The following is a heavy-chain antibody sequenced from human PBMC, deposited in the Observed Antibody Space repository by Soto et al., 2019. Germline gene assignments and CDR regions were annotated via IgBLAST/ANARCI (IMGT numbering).Heavy chain of an antibody. CDR3: TRGPPGDKVDY. CDR2: IYYSGST. J-gene: IGHJ4*02. Sequence: SETLSLTCTVSGGSISSGDYYWSWIRQPPGKGLEWIGYIYYSGSTYYNPSLKSRVTMSVDTSKNQFSLNLSSVSAADTAVYYCTRGPPGDKVDYWGQGTLVTVSS. V-gene: IGHV4-30-4*01. CDR1: GGSISSGDYY. D-gene: IGHD7-27*01.